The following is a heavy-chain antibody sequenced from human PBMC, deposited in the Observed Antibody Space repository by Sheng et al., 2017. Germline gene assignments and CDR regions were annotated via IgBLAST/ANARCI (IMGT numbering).Heavy chain of an antibody. V-gene: IGHV3-74*01. CDR2: IDSDGSGI. D-gene: IGHD2-15*01. J-gene: IGHJ3*02. Sequence: EMQLVESGGGLVQPGGSLRLSCVASGFPFSSHWMHWVRQSPGKGLVWVSRIDSDGSGISYADSVKGRFTISRDNAKNMVYLQMNSLRAEDTAMYYCASDGVXVPHSAFDIWAKGNGHRL. CDR3: ASDGVXVPHSAFDI. CDR1: GFPFSSHW.